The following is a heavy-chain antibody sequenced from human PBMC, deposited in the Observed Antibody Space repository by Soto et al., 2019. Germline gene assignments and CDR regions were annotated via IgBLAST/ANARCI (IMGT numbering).Heavy chain of an antibody. V-gene: IGHV2-5*02. J-gene: IGHJ4*02. CDR2: IYWDDDK. Sequence: HITLKESGPTLVKPTQTLTLTCPVSVFSLTSRPVGVGWVRQPPGKALEWRAFIYWDDDKRYSPSLRSTLTVTKDDSNNQVVLTLTNMDPVDTATYYCAHRRNYDGSWNEGVFDYWGQGILVTVSS. CDR1: VFSLTSRPVG. CDR3: AHRRNYDGSWNEGVFDY. D-gene: IGHD3-16*01.